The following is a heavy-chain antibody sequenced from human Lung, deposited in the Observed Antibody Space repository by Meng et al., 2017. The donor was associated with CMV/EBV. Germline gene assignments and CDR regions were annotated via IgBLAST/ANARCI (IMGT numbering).Heavy chain of an antibody. Sequence: GESLKISCAASGFTFRSYWMSWVRQAPGKGLEWVANIKQDGSEKYYVDSVKGRFTISRDNAKNSLYLQMNSLRAEDTAVYYCARDPGYCSSTSCSGFFDYWGQGTLVTVSS. CDR3: ARDPGYCSSTSCSGFFDY. CDR1: GFTFRSYW. V-gene: IGHV3-7*01. D-gene: IGHD2-2*01. CDR2: IKQDGSEK. J-gene: IGHJ4*02.